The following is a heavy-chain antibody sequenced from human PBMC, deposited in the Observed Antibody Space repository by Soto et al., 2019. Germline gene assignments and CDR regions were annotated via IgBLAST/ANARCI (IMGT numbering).Heavy chain of an antibody. CDR3: ATAVAGTFYYYGMDV. CDR1: GFTFSSYW. CDR2: IKQDGSEK. Sequence: GESLKISCAASGFTFSSYWMSWVRQAPGKGLEWVANIKQDGSEKYYVDSVKGRFTISRDNAKNSLYLQMNSLRAEDTAVYYCATAVAGTFYYYGMDVWGQGTTVTVSS. D-gene: IGHD6-19*01. J-gene: IGHJ6*02. V-gene: IGHV3-7*01.